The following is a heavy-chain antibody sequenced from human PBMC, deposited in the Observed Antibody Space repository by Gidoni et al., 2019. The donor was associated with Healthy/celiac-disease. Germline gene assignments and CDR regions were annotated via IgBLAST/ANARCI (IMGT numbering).Heavy chain of an antibody. J-gene: IGHJ6*03. D-gene: IGHD3-16*01. Sequence: QVQLVQSGAEVKKPGSSVKVSCKASGGTFSSYAISWVRQAPGQGLEWMGGIIPIFGTANYAQKFQGRVTITADESTSTAYMELSSLRSEDTAVYYCARDGTLGGGWYYYYMDVWGKGTTVTVSS. CDR2: IIPIFGTA. CDR1: GGTFSSYA. V-gene: IGHV1-69*01. CDR3: ARDGTLGGGWYYYYMDV.